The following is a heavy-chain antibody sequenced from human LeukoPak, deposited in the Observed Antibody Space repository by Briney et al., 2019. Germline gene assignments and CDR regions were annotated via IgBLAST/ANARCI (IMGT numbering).Heavy chain of an antibody. V-gene: IGHV1-18*01. Sequence: ASVKVACKAAGYTFTSYGISWVRQAPGQGLEWMGWISAYNGNTNYAQKLQGRVNMTTDTSTSTAYTELRSLRSDDTAVYYCARVRNEYYYYCCMAVWGQALTVTVSS. CDR2: ISAYNGNT. J-gene: IGHJ6*02. CDR1: GYTFTSYG. CDR3: ARVRNEYYYYCCMAV.